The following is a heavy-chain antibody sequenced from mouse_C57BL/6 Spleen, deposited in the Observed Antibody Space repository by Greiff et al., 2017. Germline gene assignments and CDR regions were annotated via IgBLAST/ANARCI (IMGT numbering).Heavy chain of an antibody. D-gene: IGHD2-3*01. V-gene: IGHV7-3*01. J-gene: IGHJ4*01. CDR2: IRNKANGYTT. Sequence: EVKLVESGGGLVQPGGSLSLSCAASGFTFTDYYMSWVRQPPGKALEWLGFIRNKANGYTTAYSASVKGRFTISRDNSQSILCLQMNALIAEDSANYYCARSPYDGYYDYYALDYWGQGTSVTVSS. CDR1: GFTFTDYY. CDR3: ARSPYDGYYDYYALDY.